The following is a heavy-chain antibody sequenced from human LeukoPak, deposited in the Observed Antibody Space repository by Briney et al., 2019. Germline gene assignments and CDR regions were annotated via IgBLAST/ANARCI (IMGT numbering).Heavy chain of an antibody. D-gene: IGHD1-26*01. CDR1: GFTFSSYG. J-gene: IGHJ6*02. V-gene: IGHV3-33*06. CDR2: IWYDGSNK. CDR3: AKGTRCGSYPNYFYYGMDV. Sequence: GGSLRLSCAASGFTFSSYGMHWVRQAPGKGLEWVAVIWYDGSNKYYADSVKGRFTISRDNSKNTLYLQMNSLRAEDTAVYYCAKGTRCGSYPNYFYYGMDVWGQGTTVTVSS.